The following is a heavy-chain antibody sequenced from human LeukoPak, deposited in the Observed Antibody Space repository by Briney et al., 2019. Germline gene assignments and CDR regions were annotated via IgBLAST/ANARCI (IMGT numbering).Heavy chain of an antibody. CDR2: IIPILGIA. D-gene: IGHD6-6*01. Sequence: ASVKVSCKASGGTFISYTISWVRQAPGQGLEWMGRIIPILGIANYAQKFQGRVTITPDKSTSTAYMELSSLRSEDTAVYYCARGTLEYSSSPTGYWGQGTLVTVSS. CDR1: GGTFISYT. V-gene: IGHV1-69*02. J-gene: IGHJ4*02. CDR3: ARGTLEYSSSPTGY.